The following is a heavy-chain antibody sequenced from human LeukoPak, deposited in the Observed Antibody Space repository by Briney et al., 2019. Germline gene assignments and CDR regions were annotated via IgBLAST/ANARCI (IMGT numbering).Heavy chain of an antibody. CDR1: GYTFTSYG. V-gene: IGHV1-18*01. CDR3: ARAPAWIQLWLPIDY. Sequence: ASVKVSCKATGYTFTSYGISWVRQAPGQGLEWMGWISAYNGNTNYAQKLQGRVTMTTDTSTSTAYMELRSLRSDDTAVYYCARAPAWIQLWLPIDYWGQGTLVTVSS. J-gene: IGHJ4*02. D-gene: IGHD5-18*01. CDR2: ISAYNGNT.